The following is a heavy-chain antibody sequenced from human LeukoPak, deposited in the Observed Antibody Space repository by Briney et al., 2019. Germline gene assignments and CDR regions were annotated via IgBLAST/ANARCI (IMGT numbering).Heavy chain of an antibody. Sequence: PSETLSLTCTVSGGSISSRYWSWIRQPPGKGLEWIGYIYYSGSTNYNPSLKSRVTISVDTSKNQFSLKLSSVTAADTAVYYCARDQDLGGPTGFDPWDQGTLVTVSS. V-gene: IGHV4-59*11. J-gene: IGHJ5*02. CDR1: GGSISSRY. CDR3: ARDQDLGGPTGFDP. CDR2: IYYSGST. D-gene: IGHD3-16*01.